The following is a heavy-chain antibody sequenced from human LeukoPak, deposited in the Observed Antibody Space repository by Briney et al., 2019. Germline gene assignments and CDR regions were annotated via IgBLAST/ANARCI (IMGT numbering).Heavy chain of an antibody. J-gene: IGHJ4*02. Sequence: GGSLRLSCAASGFTFSSYSMNWVRQAPGKGLEWVSSISSSSSYIYYADSVKGRFTISRDNAKNSLYLQMNSLRAGDTAVYYCASLTTVTKVGFDYWGQGTLVTVSS. CDR3: ASLTTVTKVGFDY. CDR2: ISSSSSYI. D-gene: IGHD4-17*01. CDR1: GFTFSSYS. V-gene: IGHV3-21*01.